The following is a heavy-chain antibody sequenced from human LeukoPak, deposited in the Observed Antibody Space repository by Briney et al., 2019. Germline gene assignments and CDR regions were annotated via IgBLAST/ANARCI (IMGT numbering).Heavy chain of an antibody. CDR2: INPSGGST. Sequence: GASVKVSCKASGYTFTSCYMHWVRQAPGQGLEWMGIINPSGGSTSYAQKFQGRVTMTRDTSTSTVYMELSSLRSEDTAVYYCARVALPCCSGGSCYSYYYYGMDVWGQGTTVTVSS. CDR1: GYTFTSCY. V-gene: IGHV1-46*03. J-gene: IGHJ6*02. CDR3: ARVALPCCSGGSCYSYYYYGMDV. D-gene: IGHD2-15*01.